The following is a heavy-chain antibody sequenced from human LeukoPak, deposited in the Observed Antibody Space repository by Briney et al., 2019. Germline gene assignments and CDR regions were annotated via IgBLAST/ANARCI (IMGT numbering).Heavy chain of an antibody. J-gene: IGHJ3*02. CDR2: ISYDGSNK. D-gene: IGHD3-22*01. V-gene: IGHV3-30-3*01. CDR3: ARESLGNEDYDSSEGDAFDI. CDR1: GFTFSSYA. Sequence: TGGSLRLSCAASGFTFSSYAMHWVRQAPGKGLEWVAVISYDGSNKHYADSVKGRFTISRDNSKNTLYLQMNSLRAEDTAVYYCARESLGNEDYDSSEGDAFDIWGQGTMVTVSS.